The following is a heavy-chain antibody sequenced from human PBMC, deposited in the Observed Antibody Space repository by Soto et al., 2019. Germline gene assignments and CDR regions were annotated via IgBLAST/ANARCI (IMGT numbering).Heavy chain of an antibody. V-gene: IGHV3-53*01. CDR2: IYSGGTT. CDR3: AKDPSIAVASTIDY. J-gene: IGHJ4*02. Sequence: PGGSLRLSCAASGVTVNNNYMTWVRQAPGKGLEWVSVIYSGGTTYYADSVKGRFTISRDNSKNTLYLQMNSLRAEDTAVYYCAKDPSIAVASTIDYWGQGILVTVSS. D-gene: IGHD6-19*01. CDR1: GVTVNNNY.